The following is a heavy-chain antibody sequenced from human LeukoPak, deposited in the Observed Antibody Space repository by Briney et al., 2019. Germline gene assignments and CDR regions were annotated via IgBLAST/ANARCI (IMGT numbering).Heavy chain of an antibody. V-gene: IGHV1-69*02. CDR3: ARAPMVGVGWGAFDI. CDR1: GGTFSSYT. D-gene: IGHD1-26*01. J-gene: IGHJ3*02. Sequence: ASVKVSCKASGGTFSSYTISWVRQAPGRGLEWMGRIIPILGIANYAQKFQGRVTITADKSTSTAYMELSSLRSEDTAVYYCARAPMVGVGWGAFDIWGQGTMVTVSS. CDR2: IIPILGIA.